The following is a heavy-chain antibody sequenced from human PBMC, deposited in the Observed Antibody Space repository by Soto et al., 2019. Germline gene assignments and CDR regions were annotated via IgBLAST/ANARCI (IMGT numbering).Heavy chain of an antibody. D-gene: IGHD5-12*01. CDR2: IYYSGST. CDR1: GGSISSYY. Sequence: SETLSLTCTVSGGSISSYYWSWIRQPPGKGLEWIGYIYYSGSTNYNPSLKSRVTISVDTSKNQFSLKLSSVTAADTAVYYCARASMATSYGMDVWGQGTTVTVSS. CDR3: ARASMATSYGMDV. J-gene: IGHJ6*02. V-gene: IGHV4-59*01.